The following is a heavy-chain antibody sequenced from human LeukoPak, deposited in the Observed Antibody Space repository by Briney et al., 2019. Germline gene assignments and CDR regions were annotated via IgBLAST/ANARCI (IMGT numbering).Heavy chain of an antibody. CDR3: ERERGANYSGSGSCPDY. V-gene: IGHV1-2*02. CDR2: INPNSGGT. CDR1: GYTFTGYY. D-gene: IGHD3-10*01. Sequence: ASVKVSCKASGYTFTGYYMHWVRQAPGQGLEWMGWINPNSGGTNYAQKFQGRVTMTRDTSISTAYMELSRLRSDDTAVYYCERERGANYSGSGSCPDYWGQGTLVTVSS. J-gene: IGHJ4*02.